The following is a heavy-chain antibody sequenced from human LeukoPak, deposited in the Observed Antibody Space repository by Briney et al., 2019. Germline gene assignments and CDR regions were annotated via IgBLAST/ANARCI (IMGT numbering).Heavy chain of an antibody. Sequence: PGGSLRLSCAASGFTFSYYYMSWIRQAPGKGLEWVSYISSSGSTIYYADSVKGRFTISRDNAKNSLYLQMNSLRAEDTAVYYCARDRTAYYYYYGMDVWGQGTTVTVSS. CDR3: ARDRTAYYYYYGMDV. V-gene: IGHV3-11*01. CDR1: GFTFSYYY. D-gene: IGHD4-17*01. CDR2: ISSSGSTI. J-gene: IGHJ6*02.